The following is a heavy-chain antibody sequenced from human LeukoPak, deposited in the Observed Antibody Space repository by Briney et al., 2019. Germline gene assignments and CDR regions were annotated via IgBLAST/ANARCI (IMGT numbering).Heavy chain of an antibody. Sequence: SETLSLTCTVSGGSISSGSFYWSWIRPPPGKGLEWLGNIFYSGSTKYNPSLKRRVSISVDMSRSQFSMKLNSVTAADTAVYYCTRVSIHGYSDYWGQGTLVTVSS. CDR2: IFYSGST. V-gene: IGHV4-61*01. D-gene: IGHD3-16*02. CDR3: TRVSIHGYSDY. J-gene: IGHJ4*02. CDR1: GGSISSGSFY.